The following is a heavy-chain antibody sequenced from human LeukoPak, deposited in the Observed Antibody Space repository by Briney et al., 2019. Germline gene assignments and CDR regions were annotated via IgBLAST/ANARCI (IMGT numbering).Heavy chain of an antibody. CDR3: ARGGKARYYYGSGTTEYFDY. CDR2: IYYSGST. J-gene: IGHJ4*02. D-gene: IGHD3-10*01. Sequence: SETLSLTCTVSGGSISSYYWSWIRQPPGKGLEWIGYIYYSGSTNYNPSLKSRVTISVDTSKNQFSLKLSSVTAADTAVYYCARGGKARYYYGSGTTEYFDYWGQGTLVTVSS. V-gene: IGHV4-59*01. CDR1: GGSISSYY.